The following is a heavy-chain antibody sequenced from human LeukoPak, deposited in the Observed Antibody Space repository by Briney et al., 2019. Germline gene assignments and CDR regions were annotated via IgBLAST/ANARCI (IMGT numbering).Heavy chain of an antibody. V-gene: IGHV3-23*01. CDR2: ISGSGGST. CDR3: ARGKQNLVYYDFWSGSTHLGY. CDR1: GFTFSSYW. Sequence: HPGGSLRLSCAASGFTFSSYWMSWVRQAPGKGLEWVSAISGSGGSTYYADSVKGRFTISRDNSKNTLYLQMNSLRAEDTAVYYCARGKQNLVYYDFWSGSTHLGYWGQGTLVTVSS. J-gene: IGHJ4*02. D-gene: IGHD3-3*01.